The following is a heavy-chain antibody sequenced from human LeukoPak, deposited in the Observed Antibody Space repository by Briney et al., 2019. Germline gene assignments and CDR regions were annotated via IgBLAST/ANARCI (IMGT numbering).Heavy chain of an antibody. CDR3: AKDAYYYDSSGYRGSYYYYGMDV. CDR2: TWYDGSNK. V-gene: IGHV3-30*02. J-gene: IGHJ6*02. D-gene: IGHD3-22*01. Sequence: GGSLRLSCAASGFTFSSYGMHWVRQAPGKGLEWVAVTWYDGSNKYYADSVKGRFTISRDNSKNTLYLQMNSLRAEDTAVYYCAKDAYYYDSSGYRGSYYYYGMDVWGQGTTVTVSS. CDR1: GFTFSSYG.